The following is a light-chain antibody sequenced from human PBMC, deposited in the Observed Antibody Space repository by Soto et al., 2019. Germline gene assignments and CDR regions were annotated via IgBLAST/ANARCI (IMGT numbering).Light chain of an antibody. CDR2: DAS. CDR3: QQYDNLLFT. CDR1: QDISNY. J-gene: IGKJ3*01. V-gene: IGKV1-33*01. Sequence: DNQMTQSPSSLSASVGDRVTITCQARQDISNYLNWYQQKPGKAPKLLIYDASNLETGVPSRFSGSGSGTDFTFTISSLQPEDIATYFCQQYDNLLFTFGPGTKVDIK.